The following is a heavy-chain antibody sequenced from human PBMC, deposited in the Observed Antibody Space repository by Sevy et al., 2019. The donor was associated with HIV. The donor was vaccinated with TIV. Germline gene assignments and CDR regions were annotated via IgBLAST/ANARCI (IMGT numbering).Heavy chain of an antibody. CDR2: IIPIFGTA. CDR1: GGTFSSYA. D-gene: IGHD6-13*01. V-gene: IGHV1-69*13. Sequence: ASVKVSCKASGGTFSSYAISWVRQAPGQGLEWMGGIIPIFGTANYAQKFQGRVTITADESTSTAYMELSSLRSEDTAVYYCARDSPFGSSWHKFDPWGQGTLVTVSS. J-gene: IGHJ5*02. CDR3: ARDSPFGSSWHKFDP.